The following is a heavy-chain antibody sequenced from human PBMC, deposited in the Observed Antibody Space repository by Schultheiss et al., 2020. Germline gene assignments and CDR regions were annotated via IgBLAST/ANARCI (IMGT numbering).Heavy chain of an antibody. Sequence: SETLSLTCTVSGGSISSGDYYWSWIRQPPGKGLEWIGYIYYSGSTFYNPSLKSRVTISVDTSKNQFFLNLSSVTAADTAVYYCARENYYDTPFDYWGQGALVNVSS. D-gene: IGHD3-22*01. CDR1: GGSISSGDYY. V-gene: IGHV4-30-4*01. CDR2: IYYSGST. J-gene: IGHJ4*02. CDR3: ARENYYDTPFDY.